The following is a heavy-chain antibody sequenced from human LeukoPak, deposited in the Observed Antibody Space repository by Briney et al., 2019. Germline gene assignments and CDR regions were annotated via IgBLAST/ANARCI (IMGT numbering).Heavy chain of an antibody. CDR3: ATGLSLYYDILTGYCHV. CDR1: GYTLTELS. CDR2: FDPEDGET. V-gene: IGHV1-24*01. D-gene: IGHD3-9*01. J-gene: IGHJ6*02. Sequence: ASVKVSCKVSGYTLTELSMHWVRQAPGKGLEWMGGFDPEDGETIYAQKFQGRVTMTEDTSTDTAYMELSSLRSEDTAVYYCATGLSLYYDILTGYCHVWGQGTTVTVSS.